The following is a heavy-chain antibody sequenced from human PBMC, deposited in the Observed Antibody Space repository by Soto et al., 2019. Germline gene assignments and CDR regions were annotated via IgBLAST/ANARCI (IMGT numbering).Heavy chain of an antibody. Sequence: ASVKVSCKASGYTFTSYAMHWVRQAPGQRLEWMGWINAGNGNTKYAQKLQGRVTMTTDTSTSTAYMELRSLRSDDTAVYYCARDLTTVVTTYYYYYGMDVWGQGTTVTSP. CDR1: GYTFTSYA. CDR3: ARDLTTVVTTYYYYYGMDV. CDR2: INAGNGNT. J-gene: IGHJ6*02. D-gene: IGHD4-17*01. V-gene: IGHV1-3*01.